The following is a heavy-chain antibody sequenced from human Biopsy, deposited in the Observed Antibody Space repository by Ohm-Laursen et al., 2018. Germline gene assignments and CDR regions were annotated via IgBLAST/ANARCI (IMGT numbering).Heavy chain of an antibody. CDR3: ARDRYYGSESYYSHYNMDV. D-gene: IGHD3-10*01. CDR2: ISGNSDII. CDR1: GFTFSSYA. V-gene: IGHV3-23*01. J-gene: IGHJ6*02. Sequence: GSLRLSCTASGFTFSSYAMTWFRQAPGKGLEWVSTISGNSDIIYDTDSVKGRFTISRDNSKNTLYLQMNSLRAADTAVYYCARDRYYGSESYYSHYNMDVWGQGTTVSVSS.